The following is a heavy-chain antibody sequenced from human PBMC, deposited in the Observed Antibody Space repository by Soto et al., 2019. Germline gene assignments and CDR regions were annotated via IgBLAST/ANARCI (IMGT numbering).Heavy chain of an antibody. Sequence: EVQLLESGGDLVQPGGSLRLSCEASGFTFSSNSMAWVRQAPGRGLEWVSSTTDSGGSSYYADSVRGRFTISRDNPKNKLYLQMNSLRVVDTAIYLCVLLALGKFDYWGEGTLVIVSS. D-gene: IGHD1-26*01. CDR2: TTDSGGSS. CDR3: VLLALGKFDY. J-gene: IGHJ4*02. V-gene: IGHV3-23*01. CDR1: GFTFSSNS.